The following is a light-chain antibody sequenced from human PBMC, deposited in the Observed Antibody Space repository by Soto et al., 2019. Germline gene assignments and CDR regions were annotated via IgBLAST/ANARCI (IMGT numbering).Light chain of an antibody. Sequence: EVVLTQSPGTLSLSPGERATLSCRGSQSINNNYLAWYQQRPGQAPRLLIYGSSDRATGIPDRFSGSGSGTDFTLTISRLEPEAVAVYYCHQYGSSPPYTFGQGTKLEI. CDR1: QSINNNY. V-gene: IGKV3-20*01. CDR2: GSS. J-gene: IGKJ2*01. CDR3: HQYGSSPPYT.